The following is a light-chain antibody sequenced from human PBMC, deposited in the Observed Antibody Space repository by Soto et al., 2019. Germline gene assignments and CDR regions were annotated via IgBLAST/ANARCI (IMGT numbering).Light chain of an antibody. V-gene: IGKV1-39*01. J-gene: IGKJ1*01. Sequence: DIQMAQSPSSLSASVGERLTITCRASQSIDTYLNWYQLKPGKAPKLLIYAATRLHTGVPSRFSGSGSGTGFTLSISNLQPEDFATYYCQQVYSTPGTFGQGTKV. CDR1: QSIDTY. CDR3: QQVYSTPGT. CDR2: AAT.